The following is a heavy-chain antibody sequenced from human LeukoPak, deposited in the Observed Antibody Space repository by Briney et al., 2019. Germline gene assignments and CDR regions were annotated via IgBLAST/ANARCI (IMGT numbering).Heavy chain of an antibody. V-gene: IGHV5-51*01. CDR1: GYSFTSYW. D-gene: IGHD6-19*01. CDR3: ARPPGIAVAESYFDY. J-gene: IGHJ4*02. CDR2: IYPGDSDT. Sequence: GESLKISCKGSGYSFTSYWIGCVRQMPGKGLEWMGIIYPGDSDTSYSPSFQGQVTISADKSISTAYLQWSSLKASDTAMYYWARPPGIAVAESYFDYWGQGTLVTVSS.